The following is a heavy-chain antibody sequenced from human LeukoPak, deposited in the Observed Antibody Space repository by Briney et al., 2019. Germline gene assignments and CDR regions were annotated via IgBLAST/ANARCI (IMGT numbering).Heavy chain of an antibody. J-gene: IGHJ4*02. CDR1: GYTFTGYY. CDR2: INPNSGGT. D-gene: IGHD3-9*01. V-gene: IGHV1-2*04. CDR3: ARGDDILTGYLYYFDY. Sequence: WASVKVSCKASGYTFTGYYMHWVRQAPGQGLGWMGWINPNSGGTNYAQKFQGWVTMTRDTSISTAYMELSRLRSDDTAVYYCARGDDILTGYLYYFDYWGQGTLVTVSS.